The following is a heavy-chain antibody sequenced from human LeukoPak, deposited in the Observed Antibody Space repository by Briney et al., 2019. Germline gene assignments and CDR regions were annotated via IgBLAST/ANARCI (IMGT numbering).Heavy chain of an antibody. CDR3: AKYSSGWYYFDY. V-gene: IGHV4-39*01. CDR1: GGSISSSSYY. Sequence: EASETLSLTCTVSGGSISSSSYYWGWIRQPPGKGLEWIGSIYYSGSTYYNPSLKSRVTISVYTSKNQFSLKLSSVTAADTAVYYCAKYSSGWYYFDYWGQGTLVTVSS. CDR2: IYYSGST. J-gene: IGHJ4*02. D-gene: IGHD6-19*01.